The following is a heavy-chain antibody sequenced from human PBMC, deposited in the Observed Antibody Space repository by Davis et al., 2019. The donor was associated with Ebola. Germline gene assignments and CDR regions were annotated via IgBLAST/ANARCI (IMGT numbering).Heavy chain of an antibody. CDR3: AKSAKSYYDFWSGYYNHDAFDI. D-gene: IGHD3-3*01. J-gene: IGHJ3*02. CDR2: ISGSGGST. CDR1: GFTFSSYA. V-gene: IGHV3-23*01. Sequence: PGGSLRLSCAASGFTFSSYAMSWVRQAPGKGLEWVSAISGSGGSTYYADSVKGRFTISRDNSKNTLYLQMNSLRAEDTAVYYCAKSAKSYYDFWSGYYNHDAFDIWGQGTMVTVSS.